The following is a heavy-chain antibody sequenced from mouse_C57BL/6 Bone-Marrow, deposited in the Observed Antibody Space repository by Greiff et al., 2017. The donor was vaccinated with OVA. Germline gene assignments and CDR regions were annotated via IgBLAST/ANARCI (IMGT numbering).Heavy chain of an antibody. CDR3: ASGWLLAWFAY. D-gene: IGHD2-3*01. V-gene: IGHV1-54*01. Sequence: VRPGTSVKVSCKASGYAFTNYLIEWVKQRPGQGLEWIGVINPGSGGTNYNEKFKGKATLTADKSSSTAYMQLSSLTSEDSAVYFCASGWLLAWFAYWGQGTLVTVSA. CDR1: GYAFTNYL. CDR2: INPGSGGT. J-gene: IGHJ3*01.